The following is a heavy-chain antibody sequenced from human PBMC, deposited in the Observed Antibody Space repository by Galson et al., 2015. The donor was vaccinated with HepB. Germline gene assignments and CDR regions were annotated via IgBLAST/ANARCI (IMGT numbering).Heavy chain of an antibody. CDR3: ARGREGYSYANEGDAFDI. CDR1: GYTFTGYY. Sequence: SVKVSCKASGYTFTGYYMHWVRQAPGQGLEWMGWINPNSGGTNYAQKFQGRVTMTRDTSISTAYMELSRLRSDDTAVYYCARGREGYSYANEGDAFDIWGQGTMVTVSS. J-gene: IGHJ3*02. D-gene: IGHD5-18*01. V-gene: IGHV1-2*02. CDR2: INPNSGGT.